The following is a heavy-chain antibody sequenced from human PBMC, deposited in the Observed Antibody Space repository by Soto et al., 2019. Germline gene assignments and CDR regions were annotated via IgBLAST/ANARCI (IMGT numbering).Heavy chain of an antibody. CDR2: INYSGTT. J-gene: IGHJ6*02. CDR1: GGSFSSDSFI. Sequence: QVQLQESGPGLVKPSQTLSLTCSVSGGSFSSDSFIWSWVRQFPGKGLELIGYINYSGTTYYNPSLRSLIPMSVDTSKNQFSLNLSSVTAADTAVYYCARDHKWDGMDVWGQGTTVTVSS. CDR3: ARDHKWDGMDV. V-gene: IGHV4-31*01. D-gene: IGHD1-26*01.